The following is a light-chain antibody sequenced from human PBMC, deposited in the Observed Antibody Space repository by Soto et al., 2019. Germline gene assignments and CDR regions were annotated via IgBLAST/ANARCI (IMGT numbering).Light chain of an antibody. CDR3: QQYDSYPFT. J-gene: IGKJ3*01. V-gene: IGKV1-5*03. CDR2: KAS. Sequence: DIRMTQSPSTTSASVGERVTITCRASQSISSWLAWYQQKPGKAPKLLIYKASSLESGVPSRFRGSGSGTDFTLTINNLQPDDFATYYCQQYDSYPFTFGPGTKVDIK. CDR1: QSISSW.